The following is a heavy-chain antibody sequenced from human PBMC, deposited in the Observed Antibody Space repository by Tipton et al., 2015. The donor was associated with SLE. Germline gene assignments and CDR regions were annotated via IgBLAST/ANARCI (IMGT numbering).Heavy chain of an antibody. V-gene: IGHV4-38-2*02. CDR1: GHSISSGYY. CDR2: IFDSGNT. J-gene: IGHJ1*01. D-gene: IGHD3-3*01. Sequence: TLSLTCTVSGHSISSGYYWSWIRQAPGKGLEWLESIFDSGNTYYKPSLKSRVTTSVDTSTNQFSLKLSSVTAADTALYYCATNYDFLEYFQHWGQGTPVTVSS. CDR3: ATNYDFLEYFQH.